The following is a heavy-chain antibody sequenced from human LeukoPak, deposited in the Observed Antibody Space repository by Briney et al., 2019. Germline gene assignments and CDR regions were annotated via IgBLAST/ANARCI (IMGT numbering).Heavy chain of an antibody. D-gene: IGHD3-22*01. V-gene: IGHV3-48*01. Sequence: GGSLRLSCAASGFTFSSYSMNWVRQAPGKGLEWVSYISSSSSTIYYADSVKGRFTISRDNAKNSLYLQMNSLRAEDTAVYYCAKDPNYYDSSGYYHYWGQGTLVTVSS. CDR1: GFTFSSYS. J-gene: IGHJ4*02. CDR2: ISSSSSTI. CDR3: AKDPNYYDSSGYYHY.